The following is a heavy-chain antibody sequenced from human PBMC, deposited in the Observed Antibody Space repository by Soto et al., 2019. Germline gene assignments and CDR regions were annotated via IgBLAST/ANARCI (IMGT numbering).Heavy chain of an antibody. CDR3: ARHETLRGDYDY. D-gene: IGHD4-17*01. Sequence: SETLSLTCTVSGDSISSYYWSWIPQPPGKGLEWIGYTHYSGSTNYNPSLKSRVTISVDTSKNQFSLRLSSVTAADTAVYYCARHETLRGDYDYWGQGTLVTVSS. V-gene: IGHV4-59*08. J-gene: IGHJ4*02. CDR1: GDSISSYY. CDR2: THYSGST.